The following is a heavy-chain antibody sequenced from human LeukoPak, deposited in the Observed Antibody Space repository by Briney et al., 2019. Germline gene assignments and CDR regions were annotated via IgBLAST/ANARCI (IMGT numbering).Heavy chain of an antibody. J-gene: IGHJ4*02. V-gene: IGHV3-33*01. Sequence: PGGSLRLSCAASGFTFSSYGMHWVRQAPGKGLEWVAVIWYDGSNKYYADSVKGRFTISRDNSKNPLYLQMNSLRAEDTAVYYCARGPSYGDNTDYWGQGTLVTVSS. CDR1: GFTFSSYG. D-gene: IGHD4-17*01. CDR2: IWYDGSNK. CDR3: ARGPSYGDNTDY.